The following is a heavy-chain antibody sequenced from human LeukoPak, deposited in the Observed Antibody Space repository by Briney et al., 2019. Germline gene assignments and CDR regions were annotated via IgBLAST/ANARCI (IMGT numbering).Heavy chain of an antibody. CDR1: GFTFSSYG. CDR2: ISYDGSNK. V-gene: IGHV3-30*18. Sequence: GRSLRLSYAASGFTFSSYGMHWVRQAPGKGLEWVAVISYDGSNKYYADSVKGRFTISRDNSKNTLYLQMNSLRAEDTAVYYCAKDFMSYYGMDVWGQGTTVTVSS. D-gene: IGHD3-16*01. J-gene: IGHJ6*02. CDR3: AKDFMSYYGMDV.